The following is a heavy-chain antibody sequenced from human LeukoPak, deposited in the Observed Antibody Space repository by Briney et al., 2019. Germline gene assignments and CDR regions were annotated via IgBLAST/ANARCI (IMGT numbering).Heavy chain of an antibody. CDR1: GFTFSSYS. D-gene: IGHD5-18*01. Sequence: PGGSLRLSCAASGFTFSSYSMNWVRQAPGKGLEWVSSISSSSSYIYYADSVKGRFTISRDNAKNSLYLQMNSLRAEDTAVYYCAKTTAMATYYYYGMDVWGQGTTVTVSS. CDR3: AKTTAMATYYYYGMDV. V-gene: IGHV3-21*01. J-gene: IGHJ6*02. CDR2: ISSSSSYI.